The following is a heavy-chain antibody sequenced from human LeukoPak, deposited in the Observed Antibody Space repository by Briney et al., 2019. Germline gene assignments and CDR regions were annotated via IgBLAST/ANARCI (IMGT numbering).Heavy chain of an antibody. D-gene: IGHD2-15*01. CDR1: DGSISSYY. V-gene: IGHV4-59*08. Sequence: PSETLSLTCTVSDGSISSYYWSWIRQPPGKGLEWIGYVYYSGDTNYNPSLKSRVTMSLDTSKNQVSLRLSSVTAADTAVYYCARHPFATPFDYWGRGTLLTVSS. CDR3: ARHPFATPFDY. CDR2: VYYSGDT. J-gene: IGHJ4*02.